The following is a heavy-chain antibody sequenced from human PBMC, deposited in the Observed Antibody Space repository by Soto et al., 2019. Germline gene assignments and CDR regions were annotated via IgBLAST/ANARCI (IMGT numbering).Heavy chain of an antibody. CDR1: GFTFSSYW. V-gene: IGHV3-74*01. J-gene: IGHJ4*02. Sequence: QLVESGGGLVQPGGSLRLSCAASGFTFSSYWMHWVRQAPGKGLVWVSRINSDGSVTNYADSVKGRFTISRANAKKTLYLQMNSLRAEDTAVYYCARFRYSAYDPATYYWGQGALVTVSS. CDR3: ARFRYSAYDPATYY. D-gene: IGHD5-12*01. CDR2: INSDGSVT.